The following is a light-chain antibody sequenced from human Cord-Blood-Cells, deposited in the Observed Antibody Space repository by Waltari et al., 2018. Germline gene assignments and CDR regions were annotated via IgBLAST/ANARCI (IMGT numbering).Light chain of an antibody. Sequence: DIVMTQSPDSLAVSLGERATINCKSSQSVLYSSNNKNYLARYQQQPGQPPKLLIYWASARESGVPDRCSGSWSGTDFTLTISSLQAEDVAVYYCQQYYSTPSFGQGTKLEIK. V-gene: IGKV4-1*01. CDR2: WAS. CDR3: QQYYSTPS. J-gene: IGKJ2*01. CDR1: QSVLYSSNNKNY.